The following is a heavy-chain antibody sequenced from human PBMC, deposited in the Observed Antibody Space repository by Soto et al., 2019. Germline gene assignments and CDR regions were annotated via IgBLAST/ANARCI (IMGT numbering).Heavy chain of an antibody. D-gene: IGHD5-18*01. CDR1: GFTFSSYS. Sequence: ELQVVESGGGLVKHGGSLRLSCAASGFTFSSYSMNWARQAPGKGLEWVSFIDSSSSYRYYSDSVKGRFTVSRDNANNSLYLQTNTLRAGDTAVYYCARAIAGDITMADYWYFDLRGRGILVTVS. CDR3: ARAIAGDITMADYWYFDL. CDR2: IDSSSSYR. V-gene: IGHV3-21*01. J-gene: IGHJ2*01.